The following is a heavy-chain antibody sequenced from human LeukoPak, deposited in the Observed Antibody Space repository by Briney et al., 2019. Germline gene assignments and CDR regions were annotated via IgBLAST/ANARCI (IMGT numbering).Heavy chain of an antibody. Sequence: GGSLRLSCAASGFTFSSYEMHWVRQAPGKGLEWVSAISGSGGSTYYADSVKGRFTISRDNSKNTLYLQMNSLRAEDTAVYYCARSQGPYDYWGQGTLVTVSS. V-gene: IGHV3-23*01. CDR3: ARSQGPYDY. J-gene: IGHJ4*02. CDR2: ISGSGGST. CDR1: GFTFSSYE.